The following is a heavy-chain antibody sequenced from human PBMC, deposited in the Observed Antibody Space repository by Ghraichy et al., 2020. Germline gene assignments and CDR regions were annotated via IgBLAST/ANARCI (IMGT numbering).Heavy chain of an antibody. CDR3: ASKGGDPRWYYYYGMDV. CDR2: ISSSSSTI. Sequence: GALRLSCAASGFTFSSYSMNWVRQAPGKGLEWVSYISSSSSTIYYADSVKGRFTTSRDNAKNSLYLQMNSLRAEDTAVYYCASKGGDPRWYYYYGMDVWGQGTTVTVSS. CDR1: GFTFSSYS. J-gene: IGHJ6*02. D-gene: IGHD5-24*01. V-gene: IGHV3-48*04.